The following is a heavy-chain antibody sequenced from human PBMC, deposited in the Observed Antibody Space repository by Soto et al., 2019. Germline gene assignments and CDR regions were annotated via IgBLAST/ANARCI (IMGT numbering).Heavy chain of an antibody. CDR2: IYWDGDE. CDR3: APRRGSSDWLPLDY. Sequence: QITLKESGPTLVKPTQTLTLTCTFSGFSLSTSAAGVGWIRQPPGKALAWLALIYWDGDERYSPSLKSRLTITKDSSRNQVVLTMNNMDPVDTATYYCAPRRGSSDWLPLDYWGQGTLVTVSS. D-gene: IGHD6-19*01. J-gene: IGHJ4*02. V-gene: IGHV2-5*02. CDR1: GFSLSTSAAG.